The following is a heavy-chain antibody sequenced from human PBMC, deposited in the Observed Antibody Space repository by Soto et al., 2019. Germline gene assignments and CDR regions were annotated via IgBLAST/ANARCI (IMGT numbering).Heavy chain of an antibody. D-gene: IGHD3-16*01. Sequence: EVHLVESGGGLVQPGRSLRLSCAASGFTFDDYAMHWVRQAPGKGLAWVAGFSWNSGNIGYADSVKGRFIISRDNAKKFLYLQMNSSRPDDKALYYCAKDRDQRETTDGGEYFDYWGQGTLVTVSS. CDR1: GFTFDDYA. CDR3: AKDRDQRETTDGGEYFDY. J-gene: IGHJ4*02. CDR2: FSWNSGNI. V-gene: IGHV3-9*01.